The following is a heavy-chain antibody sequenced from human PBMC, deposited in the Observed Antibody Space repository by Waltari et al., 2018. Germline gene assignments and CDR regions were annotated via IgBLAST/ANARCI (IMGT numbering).Heavy chain of an antibody. Sequence: QVQLVESGGGVVQPGRSLRLSCAASGFTFSSYGMHWVRQAPGKGLEWVAVIWYDGSNKYYADSVKGRFTISRDNSKNTLYLQMNSLRAEDTAVYYCAKDIVATIRAFDIWGQGTMVTVSS. CDR1: GFTFSSYG. CDR2: IWYDGSNK. D-gene: IGHD5-12*01. CDR3: AKDIVATIRAFDI. V-gene: IGHV3-33*06. J-gene: IGHJ3*02.